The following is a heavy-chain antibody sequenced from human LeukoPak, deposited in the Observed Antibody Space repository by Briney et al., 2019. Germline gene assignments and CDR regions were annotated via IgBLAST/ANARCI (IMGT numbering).Heavy chain of an antibody. V-gene: IGHV4-4*07. CDR2: IYSSGSN. J-gene: IGHJ3*02. D-gene: IGHD3-16*01. CDR3: ARLGLGSDAFDI. CDR1: GGSISNYY. Sequence: SETLSLTCTVSGGSISNYYWSWIRQPAGKGLEWIGRIYSSGSNNSNPSLKSRVIMSVDTSKNQFSLKLSSVTAADTAVYYCARLGLGSDAFDIWGQGTMVTVSS.